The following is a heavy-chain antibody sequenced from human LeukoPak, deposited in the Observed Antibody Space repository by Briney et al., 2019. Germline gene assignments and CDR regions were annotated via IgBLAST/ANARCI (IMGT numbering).Heavy chain of an antibody. CDR2: IDGGGGPT. CDR1: GFTFRNYA. D-gene: IGHD6-13*01. CDR3: AGSPKYSSSWFEYFQH. J-gene: IGHJ1*01. V-gene: IGHV3-23*01. Sequence: PGGSLRLSCAASGFTFRNYAMSWVRQAPGKGLEWVSVIDGGGGPTYYADSVKGRFTISRDNSKNTVYLQMNSLRAEDTAVYFCAGSPKYSSSWFEYFQHWGQGTLVTVSS.